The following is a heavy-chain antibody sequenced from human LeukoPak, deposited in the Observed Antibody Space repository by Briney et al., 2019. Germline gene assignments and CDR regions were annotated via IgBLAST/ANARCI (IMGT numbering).Heavy chain of an antibody. J-gene: IGHJ4*02. D-gene: IGHD6-19*01. V-gene: IGHV1-18*01. CDR2: ISGYNAKT. Sequence: DSVKVSCKASGYTFTSYGVTWVRQAPGQGLEWMGWISGYNAKTNYAQKFQGRLTMTTDTSTSTAYMELKSLRSDDTAVYHCARRFSGGYNFGYWGQGTLVTVSS. CDR1: GYTFTSYG. CDR3: ARRFSGGYNFGY.